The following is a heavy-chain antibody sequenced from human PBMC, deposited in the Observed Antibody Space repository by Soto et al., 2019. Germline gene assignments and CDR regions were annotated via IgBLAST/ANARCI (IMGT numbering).Heavy chain of an antibody. J-gene: IGHJ6*02. CDR3: ARVRPTDYVGNYNNGMDG. CDR2: IIPICNTA. CDR1: GGTLSNYA. D-gene: IGHD4-17*01. V-gene: IGHV1-69*01. Sequence: QVQLVQSGAEVKKPGYSVKVSCKASGGTLSNYAFTWVRQAPGQGLEWMGGIIPICNTANYAQRFQGRVTITADEATSTAYRELNSRRSEDTAVYYCARVRPTDYVGNYNNGMDGWGQGTPVTVSS.